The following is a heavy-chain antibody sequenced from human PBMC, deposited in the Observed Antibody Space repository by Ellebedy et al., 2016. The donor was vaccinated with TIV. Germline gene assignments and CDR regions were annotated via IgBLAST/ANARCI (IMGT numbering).Heavy chain of an antibody. D-gene: IGHD6-19*01. CDR3: ARLAHDGWYGVDY. Sequence: GESLKISCAASGFTFSIYWMNWVRQAPGKGLEWVANIKEDGSQTSYVDSVRGRFTISRDNAKNSLYLEMNSVRVEDSAIYYCARLAHDGWYGVDYWGQGTLVTVSS. J-gene: IGHJ4*02. CDR2: IKEDGSQT. V-gene: IGHV3-7*03. CDR1: GFTFSIYW.